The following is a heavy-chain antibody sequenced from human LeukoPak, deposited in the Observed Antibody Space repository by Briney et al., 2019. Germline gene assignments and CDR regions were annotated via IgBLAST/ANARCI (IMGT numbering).Heavy chain of an antibody. CDR1: GGSISSSSYY. CDR2: VYSSGST. D-gene: IGHD2-2*01. Sequence: SETLSLTCSVSGGSISSSSYYWAWIRQPPGKGLEWIGSVYSSGSTYYNPSLKSRVTISVDTSKNQFSLRLTSVTAADTSVYYCARLSCSSSTCYFPDAFDIWGQGTMVTVSS. CDR3: ARLSCSSSTCYFPDAFDI. V-gene: IGHV4-39*01. J-gene: IGHJ3*02.